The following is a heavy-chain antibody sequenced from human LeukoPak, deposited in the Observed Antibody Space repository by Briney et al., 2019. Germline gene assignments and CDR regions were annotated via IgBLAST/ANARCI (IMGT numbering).Heavy chain of an antibody. CDR1: GFTFDDHG. D-gene: IGHD6-13*01. CDR2: IKWDGGST. J-gene: IGHJ4*02. Sequence: PGGSLRLSCAASGFTFDDHGMSWVRQVPGKGLEWVSGIKWDGGSTGYADSVKGRFTIPRDNAKNSLYLQMNSLRVEDTAVYHCARGAGSSWYFYFDYWGQGTLVTVSS. V-gene: IGHV3-20*01. CDR3: ARGAGSSWYFYFDY.